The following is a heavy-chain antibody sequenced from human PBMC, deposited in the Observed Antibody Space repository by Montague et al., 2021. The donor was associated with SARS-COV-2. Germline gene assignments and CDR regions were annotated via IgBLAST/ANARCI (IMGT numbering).Heavy chain of an antibody. J-gene: IGHJ4*02. CDR2: INYGGST. CDR3: ARGAPGY. CDR1: GGSFSDYH. D-gene: IGHD1-1*01. V-gene: IGHV4-34*01. Sequence: SETLSLTCAVYGGSFSDYHWTWIRRSPGEGLEWIGQINYGGSTKYNPSLKSRVTISVDTSKNQFSLKLTSATAADTAVYYCARGAPGYWGQGTLVTVSS.